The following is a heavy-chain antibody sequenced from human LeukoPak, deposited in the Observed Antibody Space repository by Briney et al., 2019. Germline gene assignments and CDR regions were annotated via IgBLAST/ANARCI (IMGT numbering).Heavy chain of an antibody. Sequence: ASVKVSCKASGYTFTSYDINWVRQAPGQGLEWMGWINPNSGGTNYAQKFQGRVTMTRDTSISTAYMELSRLRSDDTAVYYCARAWVTNWGSMYNWFDPWGQGTLVTVSS. V-gene: IGHV1-2*02. CDR2: INPNSGGT. J-gene: IGHJ5*02. D-gene: IGHD7-27*01. CDR3: ARAWVTNWGSMYNWFDP. CDR1: GYTFTSYD.